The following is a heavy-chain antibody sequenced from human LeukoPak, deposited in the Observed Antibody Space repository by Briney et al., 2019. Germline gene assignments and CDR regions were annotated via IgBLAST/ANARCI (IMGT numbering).Heavy chain of an antibody. J-gene: IGHJ4*02. V-gene: IGHV1-18*01. CDR3: ARDDGDY. CDR1: GYTFANFG. Sequence: GASVKVSCKASGYTFANFGINWVRQAPGQGLEWMGWISACNVNTNYTQKFQGRVTLTTDTSTGTAYMELRSLRSDDTAVYYCARDDGDYWGQGTLVTESS. CDR2: ISACNVNT.